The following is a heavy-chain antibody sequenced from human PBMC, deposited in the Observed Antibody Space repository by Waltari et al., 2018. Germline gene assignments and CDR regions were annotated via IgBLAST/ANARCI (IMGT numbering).Heavy chain of an antibody. J-gene: IGHJ6*03. CDR1: GFTFSHAW. Sequence: EVQLVESGGGLVKPGGYLRLSCAAPGFTFSHAWMSWVRQAPGTGLEWVGRIKSKTDGGTTDYAAPVKGRFTISRDDSKNTLYLQMNSLKTEDTAVYYCTTPTTRDYYYYYYMDVWGKGTTVTVSS. D-gene: IGHD4-4*01. CDR3: TTPTTRDYYYYYYMDV. V-gene: IGHV3-15*01. CDR2: IKSKTDGGTT.